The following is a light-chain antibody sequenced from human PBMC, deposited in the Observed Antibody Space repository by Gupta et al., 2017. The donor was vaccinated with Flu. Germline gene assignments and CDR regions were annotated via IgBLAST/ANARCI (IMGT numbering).Light chain of an antibody. CDR1: SSNIGSNT. CDR3: AVWDDSLNDYV. CDR2: SNN. Sequence: QSVPTQPPSASETPGQRVTISCSGSSSNIGSNTVNWYQQLSGTAPKLLIYSNNQRPSGVPDRFSGSKSGTSASLAISGLQSEDEADYYCAVWDDSLNDYVFGTGTKVAVL. V-gene: IGLV1-44*01. J-gene: IGLJ1*01.